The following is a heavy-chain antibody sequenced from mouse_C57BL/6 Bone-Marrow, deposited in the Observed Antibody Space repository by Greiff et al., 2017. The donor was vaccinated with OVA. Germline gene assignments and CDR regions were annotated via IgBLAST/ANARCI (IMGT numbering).Heavy chain of an antibody. Sequence: QVQLKQPGAELVKPGASVKLSCKASGYTFTSYWMQWVKQRPGQGLEWIGEIDPSDSYTNYNQKFKGKATLTVDTSSSTAYMQLSSLTSEDSAVYYCARGGRYDYYFDYWGQGTTLTVSS. J-gene: IGHJ2*01. CDR2: IDPSDSYT. D-gene: IGHD2-12*01. CDR1: GYTFTSYW. CDR3: ARGGRYDYYFDY. V-gene: IGHV1-50*01.